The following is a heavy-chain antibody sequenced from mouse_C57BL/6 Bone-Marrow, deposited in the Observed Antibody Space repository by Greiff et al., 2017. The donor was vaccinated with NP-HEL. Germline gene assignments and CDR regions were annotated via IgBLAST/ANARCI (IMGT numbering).Heavy chain of an antibody. CDR1: GYTFTDYY. CDR3: ARKAVLCYAMDD. CDR2: INPNNGGT. J-gene: IGHJ4*01. Sequence: EVQLQQSGPELVKPGASVKISCKASGYTFTDYYMNWVKQSHGKSLEWIGDINPNNGGTSYNQKFKGKATLTVDKSSSTAYMELRSLTSEDSAVYYCARKAVLCYAMDDWGQGTSVTVSS. V-gene: IGHV1-26*01.